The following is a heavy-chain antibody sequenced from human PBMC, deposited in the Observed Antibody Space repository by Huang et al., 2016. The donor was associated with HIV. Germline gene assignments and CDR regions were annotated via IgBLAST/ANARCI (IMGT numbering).Heavy chain of an antibody. Sequence: QVQLVQSGAAVRKPGASVKVSCKVSGYILTELAMHWVRQSPGKGLEWMGGSDPEEGETRYAEKLQGRVTMTEDTSTDTAYLEPSGLTSDDTAVYYCATHSGGDSYAPYYWGQGTLVTVSS. V-gene: IGHV1-24*01. CDR2: SDPEEGET. J-gene: IGHJ4*02. D-gene: IGHD2-21*02. CDR1: GYILTELA. CDR3: ATHSGGDSYAPYY.